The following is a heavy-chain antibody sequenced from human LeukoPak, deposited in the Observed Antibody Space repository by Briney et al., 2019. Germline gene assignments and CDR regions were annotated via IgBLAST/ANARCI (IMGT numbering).Heavy chain of an antibody. Sequence: ASVKVSCKASGYTFTSYGISWVRQAPGQGLEWMGWISAYNGNTNYAQKLQGRVTMPTVTSTSTAYMELRSLRSDDTAVYYCARWRLPKYYFDYWGQGTLVTVSS. CDR2: ISAYNGNT. D-gene: IGHD2-15*01. CDR1: GYTFTSYG. CDR3: ARWRLPKYYFDY. J-gene: IGHJ4*02. V-gene: IGHV1-18*01.